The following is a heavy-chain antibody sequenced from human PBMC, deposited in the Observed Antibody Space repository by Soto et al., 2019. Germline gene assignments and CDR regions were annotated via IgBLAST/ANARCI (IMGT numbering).Heavy chain of an antibody. Sequence: KSGGSLRLSCVASEMTFRNYSMNWVRQAPGKGLEWVSSISSGGRYIYYADSGKGRFTISRDNAKNSLFLQMTSLRAEDTAVYDCSTPEVTTGFEFWGQGTLVTVSS. CDR2: ISSGGRYI. CDR3: STPEVTTGFEF. CDR1: EMTFRNYS. V-gene: IGHV3-21*06. J-gene: IGHJ4*02. D-gene: IGHD4-17*01.